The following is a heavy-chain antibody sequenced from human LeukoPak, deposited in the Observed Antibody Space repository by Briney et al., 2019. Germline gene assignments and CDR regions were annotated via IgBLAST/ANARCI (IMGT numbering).Heavy chain of an antibody. D-gene: IGHD3-10*01. Sequence: SETLSLTCAVYGGSFSGYYWSWIRQPPGKGLEWIEEINHSGSTYYNPSLKSRVTISVDTSKNQFSLKLSSVTAADTAVYYCARTRYYYNSRSYGAPYYFDYWGQGTLVTVSS. V-gene: IGHV4-34*01. CDR1: GGSFSGYY. CDR3: ARTRYYYNSRSYGAPYYFDY. CDR2: INHSGST. J-gene: IGHJ4*02.